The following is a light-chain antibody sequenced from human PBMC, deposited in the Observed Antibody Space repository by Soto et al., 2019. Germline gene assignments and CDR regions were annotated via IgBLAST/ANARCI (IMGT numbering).Light chain of an antibody. V-gene: IGKV1-5*03. CDR1: QSISSW. CDR3: QQYNSYWT. Sequence: DIQMTQSPSTLSASVGDRVTITCRASQSISSWLAWYQQKPGKAPKLLIYKASSLESGVPSRFSGSGSGTEFNLTISSLQPDDFATYYCQQYNSYWTVGQGTKVEIK. CDR2: KAS. J-gene: IGKJ1*01.